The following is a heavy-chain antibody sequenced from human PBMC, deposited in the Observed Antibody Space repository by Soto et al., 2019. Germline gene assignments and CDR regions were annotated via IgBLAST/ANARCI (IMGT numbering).Heavy chain of an antibody. CDR1: GFTFSSYS. J-gene: IGHJ5*02. Sequence: EVQLVESGGGLVQPGGSLRLSCAASGFTFSSYSMNWVCQAPGKGLEWVSYISSSSSTIYYADSVKGRFTISRDNAKNSLYLQMNSLRDEDTAVYYCAREAYSSGLNWFDPWGQGTLVTVSS. CDR3: AREAYSSGLNWFDP. D-gene: IGHD6-19*01. CDR2: ISSSSSTI. V-gene: IGHV3-48*02.